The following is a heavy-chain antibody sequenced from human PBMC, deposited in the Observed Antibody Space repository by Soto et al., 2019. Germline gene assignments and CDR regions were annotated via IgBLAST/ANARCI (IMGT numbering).Heavy chain of an antibody. CDR1: GGSINNYA. J-gene: IGHJ4*02. D-gene: IGHD4-17*01. CDR2: IILIYGTA. Sequence: QVQLVQSGAEVRKPGSSVKVSCKAFGGSINNYALTWVRQAPGQGLEWMGGIILIYGTANYAQKFRVRVTLTADEDTSTVYMELSSLRYEDTAVYYCARGSVSDYGDFGGLYDSWGQGTLVTVSS. CDR3: ARGSVSDYGDFGGLYDS. V-gene: IGHV1-69*01.